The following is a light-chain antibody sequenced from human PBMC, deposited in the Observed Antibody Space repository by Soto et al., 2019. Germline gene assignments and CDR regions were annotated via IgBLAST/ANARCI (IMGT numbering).Light chain of an antibody. Sequence: QSVLTQPRSVSGSPGQSVTISCTGTSSDVGGYDYVSWYQQHPGKAPKLMIHDVSKRPSGVPDRFSGSKSGNTASLTISGLQAEDEADYYCCSYAGSYTFVVFGGGTKVTVL. V-gene: IGLV2-11*01. CDR1: SSDVGGYDY. CDR3: CSYAGSYTFVV. J-gene: IGLJ2*01. CDR2: DVS.